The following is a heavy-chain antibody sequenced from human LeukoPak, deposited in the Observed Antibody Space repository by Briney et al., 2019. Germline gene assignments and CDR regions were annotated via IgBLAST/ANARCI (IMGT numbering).Heavy chain of an antibody. CDR1: GYSFTSYW. CDR3: ARRSYGGKDFDY. J-gene: IGHJ4*02. Sequence: GESLKTSCKGSGYSFTSYWINWVRQMPGKGLEWMGIIYPGDSDTKYSPSFQGQVTISVDKSINTAYLQWSSLKASDTAMYYCARRSYGGKDFDYWGQGTLVTVSS. D-gene: IGHD4-23*01. V-gene: IGHV5-51*01. CDR2: IYPGDSDT.